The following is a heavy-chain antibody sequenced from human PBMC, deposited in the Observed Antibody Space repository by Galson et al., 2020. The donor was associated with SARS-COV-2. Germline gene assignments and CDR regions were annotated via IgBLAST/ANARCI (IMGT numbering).Heavy chain of an antibody. J-gene: IGHJ4*02. D-gene: IGHD3-22*01. CDR2: ISGSGGST. CDR1: GFTFSSYA. CDR3: ANLRDYYDSIGYYHDY. Sequence: GGSLRLSCAASGFTFSSYAMSWVRQAPGKGLEWVSAISGSGGSTYYADSVKGRFTISRDNSKNTLYLQMNSLRAEDTAVYYCANLRDYYDSIGYYHDYWGQGTLVTVSS. V-gene: IGHV3-23*01.